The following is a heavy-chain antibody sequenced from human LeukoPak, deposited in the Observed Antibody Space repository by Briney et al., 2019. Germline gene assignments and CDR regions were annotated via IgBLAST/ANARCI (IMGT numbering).Heavy chain of an antibody. D-gene: IGHD5-24*01. J-gene: IGHJ4*02. CDR1: GGTFSSYA. Sequence: GASVKVSCKASGGTFSSYAISWVRQAPGQGLEWMGWISAYNGNTNYAQKLQGRVTMTTDTSTSTAYMELRSLRSDDTAVYYCARVADMATMNYYFDYWGQGTLVTVSS. V-gene: IGHV1-18*01. CDR2: ISAYNGNT. CDR3: ARVADMATMNYYFDY.